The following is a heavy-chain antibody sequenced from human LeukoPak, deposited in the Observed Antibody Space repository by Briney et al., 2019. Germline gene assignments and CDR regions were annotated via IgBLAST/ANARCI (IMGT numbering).Heavy chain of an antibody. D-gene: IGHD2-21*01. CDR1: GFSFNRFA. V-gene: IGHV3-23*01. J-gene: IGHJ6*02. CDR2: ISGGADAT. CDR3: AKMIGLELTNYGMDV. Sequence: GVSLRLPCAASGFSFNRFAMCWLRQAPGKGLEWVSAISGGADATYYAASVRGRFSVSRDNSKNTLDLQMDSLRAEDTAVYYCAKMIGLELTNYGMDVWGQGTTVTVSS.